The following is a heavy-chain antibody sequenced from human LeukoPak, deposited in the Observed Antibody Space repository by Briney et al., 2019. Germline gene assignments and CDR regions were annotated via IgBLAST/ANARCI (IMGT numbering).Heavy chain of an antibody. CDR3: ARANSISARPDY. D-gene: IGHD6-6*01. CDR1: GFTFSSYA. V-gene: IGHV3-30*01. Sequence: GGSLRLSCAASGFTFSSYAMHWVRQAPGKGLEWVAVISYDTGNKYYADSVKGRFTISRDNSKNTLYLQMNSLRAEDTAVYYCARANSISARPDYWGQGTLVTVSS. J-gene: IGHJ4*02. CDR2: ISYDTGNK.